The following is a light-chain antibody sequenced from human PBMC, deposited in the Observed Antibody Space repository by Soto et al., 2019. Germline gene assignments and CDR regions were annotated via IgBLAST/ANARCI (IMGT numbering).Light chain of an antibody. CDR3: QSYDSSLNTL. CDR1: TSNIGAGHD. Sequence: QAVVTQPPSVSGAPGQRVTISCTGSTSNIGAGHDVHWYQQLPGTAPKLLIYGNNNRPSGVPDRFSGSRSATSASLAITGLQAEDEADYYCQSYDSSLNTLFGGGTKLTVL. J-gene: IGLJ2*01. CDR2: GNN. V-gene: IGLV1-40*01.